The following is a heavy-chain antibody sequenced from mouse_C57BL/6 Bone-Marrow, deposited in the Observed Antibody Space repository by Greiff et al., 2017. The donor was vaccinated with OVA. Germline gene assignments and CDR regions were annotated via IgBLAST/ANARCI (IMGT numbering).Heavy chain of an antibody. V-gene: IGHV1-42*01. CDR2: INPSTGGT. Sequence: EVQVVESGPELVKPGASVKISCKASGYSFTGYYMNWVKQSPEKSLEWIGEINPSTGGTTYNQKFKAKATLTVDKSSSTAYMQLKSLTSEDSAVYYCARGNLYYAMDYWGQGTSVTVSS. CDR3: ARGNLYYAMDY. CDR1: GYSFTGYY. J-gene: IGHJ4*01.